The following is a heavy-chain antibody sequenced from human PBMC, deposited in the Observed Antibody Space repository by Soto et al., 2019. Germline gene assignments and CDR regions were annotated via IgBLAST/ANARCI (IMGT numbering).Heavy chain of an antibody. CDR1: GGSFRGYY. CDR3: ARGPGWSTYSVPFDY. D-gene: IGHD6-19*01. Sequence: PSETLPRTCAVYGGSFRGYYWSSIRQPPGKGLEWIGEINHSVSTNYSLSLKSRVTISVDTSKNQFSLNLRSVTAADTAVYYCARGPGWSTYSVPFDYWGQRTLATVSS. CDR2: INHSVST. J-gene: IGHJ4*02. V-gene: IGHV4-34*01.